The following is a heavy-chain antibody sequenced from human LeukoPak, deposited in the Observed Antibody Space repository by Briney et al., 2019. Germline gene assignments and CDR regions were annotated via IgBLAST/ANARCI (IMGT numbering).Heavy chain of an antibody. CDR2: IKSKTDGGTT. CDR3: TTEGIYGDHGRDRY. CDR1: GFTFSNAW. D-gene: IGHD4-17*01. V-gene: IGHV3-15*01. J-gene: IGHJ4*02. Sequence: PGGSLRLSCAASGFTFSNAWMSWVRLAPGKGLEWVGRIKSKTDGGTTDYAAPVKGRFTISRDDSKNTLYLQMNSLKTEDTAVYYCTTEGIYGDHGRDRYWGQGTLVTVSS.